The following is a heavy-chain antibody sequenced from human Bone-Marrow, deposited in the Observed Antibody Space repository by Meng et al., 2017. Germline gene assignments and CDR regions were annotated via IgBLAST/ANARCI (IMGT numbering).Heavy chain of an antibody. CDR2: INHSGDT. D-gene: IGHD5-18*01. J-gene: IGHJ4*02. Sequence: QVQLQQWGAGLLKPSETLSLTCAVYGGTFSDYYWSWISQPPGKGLEVIGEINHSGDTKYTQSLESRVTISIDTSKNQFYLKLSSVTAADTAIYYCARQGDTAMATFDYWGQGTLVTVSS. CDR1: GGTFSDYY. CDR3: ARQGDTAMATFDY. V-gene: IGHV4-34*01.